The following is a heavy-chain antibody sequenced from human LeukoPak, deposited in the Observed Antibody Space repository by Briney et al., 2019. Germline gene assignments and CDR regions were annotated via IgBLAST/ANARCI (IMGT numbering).Heavy chain of an antibody. Sequence: PSETLSLTCTVSGGSISSSSYYWGWIRQPPGKGLEWIGSIYYSGSTYYNPSLKSRVTISVDTSKNQFSLKLSSVTAADTAVYYCARRRYGSGSYYNYFDYWGQGTLVTVSS. V-gene: IGHV4-39*07. J-gene: IGHJ4*02. CDR1: GGSISSSSYY. CDR3: ARRRYGSGSYYNYFDY. D-gene: IGHD3-10*01. CDR2: IYYSGST.